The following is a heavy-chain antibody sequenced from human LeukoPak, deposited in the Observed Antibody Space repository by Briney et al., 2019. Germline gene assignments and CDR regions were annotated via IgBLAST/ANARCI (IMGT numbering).Heavy chain of an antibody. CDR1: GYSISSGYY. CDR2: IYHSGST. Sequence: SETLSLTCAASGYSISSGYYWGWIRQPPGKGLEWIGSIYHSGSTYYNPSLKSRVTISVDTSKNQFSLKLSSVTAADTAVYYCARKRYYDFWSGYYGNWFDPWGQGTLVTVSS. J-gene: IGHJ5*02. V-gene: IGHV4-38-2*01. CDR3: ARKRYYDFWSGYYGNWFDP. D-gene: IGHD3-3*01.